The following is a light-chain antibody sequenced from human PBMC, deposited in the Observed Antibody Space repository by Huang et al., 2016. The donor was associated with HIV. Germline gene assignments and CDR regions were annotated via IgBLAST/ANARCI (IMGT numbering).Light chain of an antibody. CDR3: QHYENLPIT. V-gene: IGKV1-33*01. CDR1: QNIYNY. J-gene: IGKJ5*01. CDR2: DAS. Sequence: DIRMTQSPSSLSASVGDRVTIPCQASQNIYNYLKWYQQKPGKAPKLLIYDASNLEGGVPSRFNGSGSGTDFTITINSLQPEDVATYYCQHYENLPITFGQGTRLEIK.